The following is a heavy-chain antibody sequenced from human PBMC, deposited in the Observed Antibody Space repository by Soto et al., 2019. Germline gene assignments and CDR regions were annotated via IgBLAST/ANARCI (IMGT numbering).Heavy chain of an antibody. CDR2: IYPGDSDT. D-gene: IGHD3-10*01. V-gene: IGHV5-51*01. CDR1: GYSFTSYW. J-gene: IGHJ6*02. Sequence: GESLKISCKGSGYSFTSYWIGWVRQMPGKGLEWMGIIYPGDSDTRYSPSFQGQVTISADKSISTAYLQWSSLRASDTAMYYCARHGMVRDPRRLPMSMDVWGQGTTVTVSS. CDR3: ARHGMVRDPRRLPMSMDV.